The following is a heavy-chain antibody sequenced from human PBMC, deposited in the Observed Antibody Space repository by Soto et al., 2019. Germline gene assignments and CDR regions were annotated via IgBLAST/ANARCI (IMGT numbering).Heavy chain of an antibody. CDR3: ARDLYGDYYYYYGMDV. CDR1: GYTFTGYY. CDR2: INPNSGGT. D-gene: IGHD4-17*01. V-gene: IGHV1-2*02. Sequence: SVKVSCKASGYTFTGYYMHWMRQAPGQGLEWMGWINPNSGGTNYAQKFQGRVTMTRDMSISTAYMELSRLRSDDTAVYYCARDLYGDYYYYYGMDVWGQGTTVTVSS. J-gene: IGHJ6*02.